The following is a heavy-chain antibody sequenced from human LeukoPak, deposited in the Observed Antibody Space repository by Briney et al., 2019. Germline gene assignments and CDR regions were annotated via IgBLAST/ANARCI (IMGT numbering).Heavy chain of an antibody. Sequence: SETLPLTCTVSGGSISGYYWSWIRQPPGKGLEWIGEINHSGSTNYNPSLKSRVTISVDTSKNQFSLKLSSVTAADTAVYYCARGGYSGYLTYWGQGTLVTVSS. CDR1: GGSISGYY. D-gene: IGHD5-12*01. J-gene: IGHJ4*02. CDR3: ARGGYSGYLTY. V-gene: IGHV4-34*01. CDR2: INHSGST.